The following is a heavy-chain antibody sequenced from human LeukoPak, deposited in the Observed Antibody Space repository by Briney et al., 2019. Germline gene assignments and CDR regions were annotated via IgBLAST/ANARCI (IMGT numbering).Heavy chain of an antibody. D-gene: IGHD5-12*01. CDR1: GFIVRNYA. Sequence: GGSLRLSCAASGFIVRNYAMSWVRQAPGKGLEWVSGISNSGGYTYYAHSVRGRFTISRDNSKNTLYLQMNSLRAEDTAVYYCAKDSGQWLRSPFDYWGQGTLVTVSS. CDR3: AKDSGQWLRSPFDY. V-gene: IGHV3-23*01. CDR2: ISNSGGYT. J-gene: IGHJ4*02.